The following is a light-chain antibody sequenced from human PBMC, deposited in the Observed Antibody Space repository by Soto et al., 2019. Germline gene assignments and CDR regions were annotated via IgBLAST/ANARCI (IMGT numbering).Light chain of an antibody. Sequence: DVVMTQSPLSLPVTLGQPASISCRSTQGLVSSDGDTYLNWFRQRPGQSPRRLIYKVSTRDSGVTYRFSGSVSDTDFTLKISRVEAEDVGIYYCMRGTHWHLTFGGATKVEI. V-gene: IGKV2-30*01. CDR3: MRGTHWHLT. CDR1: QGLVSSDGDTY. J-gene: IGKJ4*01. CDR2: KVS.